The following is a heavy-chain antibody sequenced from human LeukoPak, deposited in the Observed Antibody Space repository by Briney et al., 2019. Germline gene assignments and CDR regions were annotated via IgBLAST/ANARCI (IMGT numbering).Heavy chain of an antibody. Sequence: PSQTLSLTCTVSGVSVSSGGYGWSWIRQHTGKGLEWIGYIYYSGSTYYNPSLKSRVTISVDTSKNQFSLKLSSVTAADTAVYYCARVDVDTAMVFDYWGQGTLVTVSS. CDR1: GVSVSSGGYG. CDR3: ARVDVDTAMVFDY. CDR2: IYYSGST. D-gene: IGHD5-18*01. V-gene: IGHV4-31*03. J-gene: IGHJ4*02.